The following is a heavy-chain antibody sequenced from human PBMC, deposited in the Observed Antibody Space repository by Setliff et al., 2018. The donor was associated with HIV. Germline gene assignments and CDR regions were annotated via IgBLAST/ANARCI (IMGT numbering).Heavy chain of an antibody. J-gene: IGHJ1*01. CDR2: VRPYNADK. Sequence: GASVKVSCKASGFTFSDYYMHWVRQAPGQGLEWMGWVRPYNADKNYAQKFQGRVTMTSDTSISTAYLELSGLTSDDTAIYYCATDPGYSSTWYSESFQHWGQGTVVTVSS. D-gene: IGHD6-13*01. CDR3: ATDPGYSSTWYSESFQH. CDR1: GFTFSDYY. V-gene: IGHV1-2*02.